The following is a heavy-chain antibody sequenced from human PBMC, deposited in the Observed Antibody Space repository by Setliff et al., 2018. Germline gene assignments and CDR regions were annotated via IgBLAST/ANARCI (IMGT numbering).Heavy chain of an antibody. D-gene: IGHD3-3*01. CDR1: GGSISSSSYY. V-gene: IGHV4-39*01. J-gene: IGHJ4*02. CDR3: ATDSSDYDFWSGYSRPFGY. Sequence: SETLSLTCTVSGGSISSSSYYWGWILQPPGKGLEWIGSIYYSGSTYYNPSLKSRVTISVDTSKNQFSLKLSTVTAADTAVYYCATDSSDYDFWSGYSRPFGYWGQGTLVT. CDR2: IYYSGST.